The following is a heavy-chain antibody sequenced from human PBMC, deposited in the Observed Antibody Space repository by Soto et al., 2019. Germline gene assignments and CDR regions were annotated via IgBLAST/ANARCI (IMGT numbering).Heavy chain of an antibody. CDR1: GFTFDDYA. J-gene: IGHJ4*02. D-gene: IGHD3-22*01. Sequence: GGSLRLSCAASGFTFDDYAMYWVRQAPGKGLEWVSAISGSGGSTYYADSVKGRFTISRDNSKNTLYLQMNSLRAEDTAVYYCAKDAAPYYYDSSGYYNWGQGTQVTVSS. CDR3: AKDAAPYYYDSSGYYN. CDR2: ISGSGGST. V-gene: IGHV3-23*01.